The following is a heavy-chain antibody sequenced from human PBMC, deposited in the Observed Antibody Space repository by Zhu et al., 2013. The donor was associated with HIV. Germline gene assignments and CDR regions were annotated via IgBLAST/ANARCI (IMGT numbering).Heavy chain of an antibody. Sequence: EVQLVESGGGLVNPGESLTLSCAASGFTFSSYSMNWVRHTPGKGLEWVASISSGSTYIYYIDSVKGRFTISRDNANDSLFLQMSSLRADDTAVYYCARKWYDSTWSQYWYFDLWGLAPWSLSPQ. CDR3: ARKWYDSTWSQYWYFDL. V-gene: IGHV3-21*01. CDR2: ISSGSTYI. D-gene: IGHD6-13*01. CDR1: GFTFSSYS. J-gene: IGHJ2*01.